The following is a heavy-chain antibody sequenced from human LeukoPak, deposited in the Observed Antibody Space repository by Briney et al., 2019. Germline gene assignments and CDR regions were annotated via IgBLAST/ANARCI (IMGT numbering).Heavy chain of an antibody. CDR2: IRSKANSYAT. Sequence: PGGSLRLSCAASGFTLSGSAMHWVRQASGKGLEWVGRIRSKANSYATAYAASVKGRFTISRDDSKNTAYLQMNSLKTEDTAVYYCTRDLSSSWANFDYWGQGTLVTVSS. D-gene: IGHD6-13*01. CDR3: TRDLSSSWANFDY. CDR1: GFTLSGSA. J-gene: IGHJ4*02. V-gene: IGHV3-73*01.